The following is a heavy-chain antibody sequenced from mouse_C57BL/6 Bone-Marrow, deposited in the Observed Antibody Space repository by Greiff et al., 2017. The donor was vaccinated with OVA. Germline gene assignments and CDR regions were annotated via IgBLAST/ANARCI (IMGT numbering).Heavy chain of an antibody. D-gene: IGHD1-1*01. J-gene: IGHJ2*01. Sequence: VKLQESGAELARPGASVKLSCKASGYTFTSYGISWVKQRTGQGLEWIGEIYPRSGNTYYNEKFKGKATLTADKSSSTAYMELRSLTSEDSAVYFCARKDYGRPYYFDYWGQGTTLTVSS. CDR2: IYPRSGNT. V-gene: IGHV1-81*01. CDR1: GYTFTSYG. CDR3: ARKDYGRPYYFDY.